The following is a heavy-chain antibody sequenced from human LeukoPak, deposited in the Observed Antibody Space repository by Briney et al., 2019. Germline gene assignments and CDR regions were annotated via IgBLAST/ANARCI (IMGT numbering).Heavy chain of an antibody. CDR2: INSDGSWT. CDR3: VSFYETY. Sequence: GGSLRLSCAASGNYWMHWVRQAPGKALVWVSHINSDGSWTSYADSVKGRFTISKDNAKNTVYLQMSNLRAEDTAVYYCVSFYETYWGRGTLVTVSS. V-gene: IGHV3-74*01. CDR1: GNYW. J-gene: IGHJ4*02. D-gene: IGHD2/OR15-2a*01.